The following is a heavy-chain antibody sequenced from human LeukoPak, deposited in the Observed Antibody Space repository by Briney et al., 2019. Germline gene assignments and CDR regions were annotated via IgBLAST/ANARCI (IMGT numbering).Heavy chain of an antibody. J-gene: IGHJ6*03. CDR2: IYHSGST. Sequence: TSETLSLTCAVSGYSIRSDYYWAWIRQPPGKGLEWIGNIYHSGSTYYNPSLNSRVTISVDTSKNQFSLRLGSVTAADTAVFYCARVMGYYYYMDVWGTGTTVTVSS. V-gene: IGHV4-38-2*01. D-gene: IGHD3-16*01. CDR1: GYSIRSDYY. CDR3: ARVMGYYYYMDV.